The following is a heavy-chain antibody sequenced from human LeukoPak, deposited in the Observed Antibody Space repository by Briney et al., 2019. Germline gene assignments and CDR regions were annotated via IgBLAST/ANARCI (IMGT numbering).Heavy chain of an antibody. CDR1: GYTFTGYY. D-gene: IGHD3-10*01. Sequence: SVKVSCKASGYTFTGYYMHWVRQAPGQGLEWMGGIIPIFGTANYAQKFQGRVTITADESTSTAYMELSSLRSEDTAVYYCARVRPMVRGSMDVWGKGTTVTISS. CDR2: IIPIFGTA. J-gene: IGHJ6*03. V-gene: IGHV1-69*13. CDR3: ARVRPMVRGSMDV.